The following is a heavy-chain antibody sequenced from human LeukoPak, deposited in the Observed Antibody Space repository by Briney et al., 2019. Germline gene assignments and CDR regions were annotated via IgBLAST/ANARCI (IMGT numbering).Heavy chain of an antibody. CDR1: RFTFSSYS. CDR2: ISSSGSYI. Sequence: NPGGSLRLSCAASRFTFSSYSMNWVRQAPGKGLEWVSSISSSGSYIYSADSVKGRVTISRDNAKNSLYLQMNSLRAEDTAVYYCASPNPRIAARPYYYYYMDVWGKGTTVTVSS. V-gene: IGHV3-21*01. J-gene: IGHJ6*03. CDR3: ASPNPRIAARPYYYYYMDV. D-gene: IGHD6-6*01.